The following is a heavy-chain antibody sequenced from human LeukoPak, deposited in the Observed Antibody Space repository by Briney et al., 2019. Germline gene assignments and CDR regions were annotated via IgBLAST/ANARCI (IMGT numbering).Heavy chain of an antibody. CDR3: ARAPAGTSGAFDI. J-gene: IGHJ3*02. CDR2: IIPIFGTA. Sequence: ASVKVSCKASGGTFSSYAISWVRQAPGQGLEWMGGIIPIFGTANYAQKFQGRVTITADESTSTAYMELSSLRSEDTAVYYCARAPAGTSGAFDIWGQGTMVTVSS. V-gene: IGHV1-69*01. CDR1: GGTFSSYA. D-gene: IGHD1-26*01.